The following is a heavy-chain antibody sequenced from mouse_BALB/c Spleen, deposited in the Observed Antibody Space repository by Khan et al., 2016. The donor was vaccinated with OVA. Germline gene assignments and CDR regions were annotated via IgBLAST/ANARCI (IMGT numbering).Heavy chain of an antibody. Sequence: QVQLKQSGAELARPGASVKMSCKASGYTFTSYTIHWIKERPGQGLEWIGYINPSNGYTNYNQKFKDKATLTTDKSSTTAYLQLSSLTSADSAVYNCIRDGANHRNDGWFAYWGQGTLVTVSA. CDR2: INPSNGYT. CDR1: GYTFTSYT. V-gene: IGHV1-4*01. J-gene: IGHJ3*01. D-gene: IGHD2-14*01. CDR3: IRDGANHRNDGWFAY.